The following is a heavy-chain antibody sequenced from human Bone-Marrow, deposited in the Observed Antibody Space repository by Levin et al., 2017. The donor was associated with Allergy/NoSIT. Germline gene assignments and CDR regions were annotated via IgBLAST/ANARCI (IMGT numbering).Heavy chain of an antibody. CDR3: ARVRNYYKPPEYYFDY. J-gene: IGHJ4*02. D-gene: IGHD3-22*01. Sequence: GASVKVSCKDSGGTLTNYAFSWVRQAPGQGLEWMGDIIPIFGPTNYAQKFQGRLTITADGSTSTVFMELNSLGSEDTAVYYCARVRNYYKPPEYYFDYWGQGTLVTVSS. CDR1: GGTLTNYA. CDR2: IIPIFGPT. V-gene: IGHV1-69*13.